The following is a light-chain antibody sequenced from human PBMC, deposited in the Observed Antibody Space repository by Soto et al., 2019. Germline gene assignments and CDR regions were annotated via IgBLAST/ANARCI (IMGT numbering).Light chain of an antibody. V-gene: IGLV4-60*02. CDR3: ETWDTNVVV. Sequence: QSVLTQSSSASASLGSSVKLTCTLSSGHSTYIIAWHQQQPGKAPRYLMKLEGSGSYNKGSGIPDRFLGSSSGADRYLTISNLQFEDEADYYCETWDTNVVVFGGGTQVTVL. CDR2: LEGSGSY. J-gene: IGLJ2*01. CDR1: SGHSTYI.